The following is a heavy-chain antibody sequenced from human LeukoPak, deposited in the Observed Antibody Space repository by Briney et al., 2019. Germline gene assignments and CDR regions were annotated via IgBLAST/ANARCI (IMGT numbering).Heavy chain of an antibody. CDR1: GGSFSGYY. D-gene: IGHD3-3*01. CDR3: ARSVYDFWSGSANHDAFDI. Sequence: PSETLSLTCAVYGGSFSGYYWSWIRQPPGKGLEWIGEINHSGSTNYNPSLKSRVTISVDTSKNQFSLKLSSVTAADTAVYYCARSVYDFWSGSANHDAFDIWGQGTMVTVSS. CDR2: INHSGST. J-gene: IGHJ3*02. V-gene: IGHV4-34*01.